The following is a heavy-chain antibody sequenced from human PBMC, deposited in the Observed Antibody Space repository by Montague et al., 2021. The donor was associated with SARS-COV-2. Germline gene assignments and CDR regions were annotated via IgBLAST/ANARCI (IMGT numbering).Heavy chain of an antibody. D-gene: IGHD2-21*02. V-gene: IGHV4-59*01. CDR2: VYYNGST. J-gene: IGHJ6*02. CDR3: ARGTGLLARASYGMDV. CDR1: GGSISTYY. Sequence: SETLSLTCTVSGGSISTYYWCWIRQPPATRLEWIGYVYYNGSTKYYPSLQSRLIISVDTSKNQYSLKLSAVTAADTAVYYCARGTGLLARASYGMDVWGQGTTVTVSS.